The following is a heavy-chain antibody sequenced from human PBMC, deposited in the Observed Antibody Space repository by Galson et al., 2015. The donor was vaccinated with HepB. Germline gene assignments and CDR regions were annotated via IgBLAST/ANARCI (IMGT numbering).Heavy chain of an antibody. CDR2: ISAYNGNT. CDR1: GYTFTSYG. CDR3: AIHCGDYGPVYYYMDV. J-gene: IGHJ6*03. V-gene: IGHV1-18*04. Sequence: SVKVSCKASGYTFTSYGISWVRQAPGQGLEWMGWISAYNGNTNYAQKFQGRVTITADESTSTAYMELSSLRSEDTAVYYCAIHCGDYGPVYYYMDVWGKGTTVTVS. D-gene: IGHD4-17*01.